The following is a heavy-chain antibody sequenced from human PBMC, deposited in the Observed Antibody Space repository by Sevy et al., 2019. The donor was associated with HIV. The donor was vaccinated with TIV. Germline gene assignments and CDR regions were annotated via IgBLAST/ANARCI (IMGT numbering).Heavy chain of an antibody. V-gene: IGHV3-74*01. D-gene: IGHD1-26*01. Sequence: GGSLRLSCAASGFTFSSYWMHWVRQAPGKGLAWVSRINSDGSSTSYADSVKGRFTISRDNAKNTLYLQMNSLRAEDTAVYYCARDWGWGSGSSNDAFDIWGQGTMVTVSS. J-gene: IGHJ3*02. CDR3: ARDWGWGSGSSNDAFDI. CDR2: INSDGSST. CDR1: GFTFSSYW.